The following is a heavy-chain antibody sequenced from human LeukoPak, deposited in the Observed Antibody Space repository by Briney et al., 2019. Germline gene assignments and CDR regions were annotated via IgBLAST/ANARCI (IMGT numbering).Heavy chain of an antibody. CDR3: ARRGIAVYFDY. J-gene: IGHJ4*02. Sequence: SETLSLTCAVYGGSFSGYYWSWIRQPPGKGLEWIGEINHSGSTNYNPSLKSRVTISVDTSKNQFSLKLSSVTAADTAVYYCARRGIAVYFDYWGQGTLVTVSS. V-gene: IGHV4-34*01. CDR1: GGSFSGYY. CDR2: INHSGST. D-gene: IGHD6-19*01.